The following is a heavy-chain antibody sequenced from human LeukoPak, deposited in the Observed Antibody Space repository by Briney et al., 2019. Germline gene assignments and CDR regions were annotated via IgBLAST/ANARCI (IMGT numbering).Heavy chain of an antibody. Sequence: SVKVSCKASGGTFSSYAISWVRQAPGQGLEWIGRIIPIFGTANYAQKFQGRVTITTDESTSTAYMELSSLRSEDTAVYYCANGGWEDYYYMDVWGKGTTVTVSS. J-gene: IGHJ6*03. V-gene: IGHV1-69*05. D-gene: IGHD6-19*01. CDR3: ANGGWEDYYYMDV. CDR1: GGTFSSYA. CDR2: IIPIFGTA.